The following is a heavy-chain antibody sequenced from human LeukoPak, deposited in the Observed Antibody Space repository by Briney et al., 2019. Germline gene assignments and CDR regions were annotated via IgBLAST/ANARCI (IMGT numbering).Heavy chain of an antibody. Sequence: GRSLRLSCAASGFTFRRHGMHWVRQDPGKGLEWVAVISYDGSNKNYADSVKGRFTISRDNSKNTLYLQMNSLRAEDTAVYYCAKDRSSSWSFDYWGQGTLVTVSS. CDR1: GFTFRRHG. CDR2: ISYDGSNK. CDR3: AKDRSSSWSFDY. D-gene: IGHD6-13*01. V-gene: IGHV3-30*18. J-gene: IGHJ4*02.